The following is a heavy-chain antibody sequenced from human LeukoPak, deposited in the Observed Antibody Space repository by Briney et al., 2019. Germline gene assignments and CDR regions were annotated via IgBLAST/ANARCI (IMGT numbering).Heavy chain of an antibody. Sequence: GGSLRLSCAVSGFTFTDYWMNWVRQAPGKGLEWAASIRQDGSEKTYVDSVKGRFTISRDNTKNSLSLQVNSLRVEDTAVYYCARLTVPAARALDYWGQGTLVTVSS. J-gene: IGHJ4*02. V-gene: IGHV3-7*01. CDR3: ARLTVPAARALDY. CDR1: GFTFTDYW. D-gene: IGHD2-2*01. CDR2: IRQDGSEK.